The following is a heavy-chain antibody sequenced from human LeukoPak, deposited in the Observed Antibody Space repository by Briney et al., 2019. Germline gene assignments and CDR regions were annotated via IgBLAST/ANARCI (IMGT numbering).Heavy chain of an antibody. CDR1: GGTFSSYA. J-gene: IGHJ5*02. V-gene: IGHV1-69*13. Sequence: RRASVKVSCKASGGTFSSYAISWVRQAPGQGLEWMGGIIPIFGTANYAQKFQGRVTITADESTSTAYMELSSLRSEDTAVYYCARDSSDPGIAVAPFDPWGQGTLVTVSS. D-gene: IGHD6-19*01. CDR2: IIPIFGTA. CDR3: ARDSSDPGIAVAPFDP.